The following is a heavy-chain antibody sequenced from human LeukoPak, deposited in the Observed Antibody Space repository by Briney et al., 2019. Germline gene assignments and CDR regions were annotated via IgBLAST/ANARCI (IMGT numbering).Heavy chain of an antibody. J-gene: IGHJ3*02. CDR2: IGGSGGSGGRT. Sequence: GGSLTLSCAASGFTFSSYAMSWVRQATGQGREWVSTIGGSGGSGGRTYHADSVKGRFTISSDNSKNTLFLQMNSLRAEDTAVYYCAKDVDYCGGDCYFGAFDIWGQGTMITVSS. CDR1: GFTFSSYA. V-gene: IGHV3-23*01. D-gene: IGHD2-21*02. CDR3: AKDVDYCGGDCYFGAFDI.